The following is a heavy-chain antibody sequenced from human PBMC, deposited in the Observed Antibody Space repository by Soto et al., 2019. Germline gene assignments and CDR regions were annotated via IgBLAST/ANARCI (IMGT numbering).Heavy chain of an antibody. J-gene: IGHJ4*02. CDR3: ARGHCGGDCYFVY. CDR1: GGTFSSYG. CDR2: IIPLFGTA. D-gene: IGHD2-21*02. Sequence: SVKVSCKASGGTFSSYGISWVRQAPGQGLEWMGGIIPLFGTANYAQKFQGRVTITADDSTSTVYMELGSLRSEDTAVYYCARGHCGGDCYFVYWGQGTLVTVSS. V-gene: IGHV1-69*13.